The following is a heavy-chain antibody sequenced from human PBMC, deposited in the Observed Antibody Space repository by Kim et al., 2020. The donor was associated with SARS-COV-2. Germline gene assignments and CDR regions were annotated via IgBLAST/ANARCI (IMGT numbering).Heavy chain of an antibody. V-gene: IGHV4-34*01. D-gene: IGHD6-6*01. CDR1: GGSFSDVY. CDR3: ARGQLSSSSGWFDP. J-gene: IGHJ5*02. CDR2: INHRGIT. Sequence: SETLSLTCGVVGGSFSDVYWSWIRQPPGKGLEWIGEINHRGITNYNSALKSRVAFSIDTSKTQFSLLLTSVTAADTAVYYCARGQLSSSSGWFDPWGQGTPVTVS.